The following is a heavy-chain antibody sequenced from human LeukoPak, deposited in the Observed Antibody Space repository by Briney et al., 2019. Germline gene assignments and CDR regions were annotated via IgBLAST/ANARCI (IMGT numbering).Heavy chain of an antibody. CDR2: IFSNDEK. J-gene: IGHJ4*02. CDR3: ARIIWYYDILTGDFDY. CDR1: GFSLSNPRMG. Sequence: ESGPTLVNPTETLTLTCTVSGFSLSNPRMGVSWIRQPPGVALEWLAHIFSNDEKSFSTSLKSRLTISKDTSKSQVVLTMTNMDPVDTATYYCARIIWYYDILTGDFDYWGQGTLVTVSS. V-gene: IGHV2-26*01. D-gene: IGHD3-9*01.